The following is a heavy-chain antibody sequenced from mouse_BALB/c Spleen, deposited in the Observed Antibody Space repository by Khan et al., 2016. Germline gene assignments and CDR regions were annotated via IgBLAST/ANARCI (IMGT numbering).Heavy chain of an antibody. CDR2: ILPGSGST. Sequence: QVQLQQPGAELMKPGASVKISCKATGYTFSSYWIEWVKQRPGHGLEWIGEILPGSGSTNYNEKFKGKATFTADTSSNTAYMQLSSLTSEDSAVYYCARNWEGAWFAYWGQGTLVTVSA. D-gene: IGHD4-1*01. J-gene: IGHJ3*01. CDR3: ARNWEGAWFAY. CDR1: GYTFSSYW. V-gene: IGHV1-9*01.